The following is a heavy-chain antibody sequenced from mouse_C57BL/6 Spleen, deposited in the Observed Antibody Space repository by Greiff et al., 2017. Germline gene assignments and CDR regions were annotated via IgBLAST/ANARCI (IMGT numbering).Heavy chain of an antibody. CDR3: ARHEEGYALFDY. J-gene: IGHJ2*01. Sequence: VQLQQSGAELVKPGASVKLSCKASGYTFTEYTIHWVKQRSGQGLEWIGWFYPGGGSIKYNEKFKDKAIFTADKSSSTVYMELSRLTSEDSAVYFCARHEEGYALFDYWGQGTTLTVCS. CDR1: GYTFTEYT. V-gene: IGHV1-62-2*01. D-gene: IGHD2-2*01. CDR2: FYPGGGSI.